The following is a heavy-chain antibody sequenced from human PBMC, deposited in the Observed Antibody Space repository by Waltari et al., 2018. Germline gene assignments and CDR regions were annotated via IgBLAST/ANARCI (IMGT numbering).Heavy chain of an antibody. J-gene: IGHJ3*02. CDR1: GYSISSGYY. CDR2: IYHSGST. D-gene: IGHD3-10*01. V-gene: IGHV4-38-2*02. Sequence: QVQLQESGPGLVKPSETLSLTCAVSGYSISSGYYWGWIRQPPGKGLEWIGNIYHSGSTYYNPSLKSRVTIAVDTSKNQFSLKLSSVTAADTAVYYCAREYSPMVRAPTFDIWGQGTMVTVSS. CDR3: AREYSPMVRAPTFDI.